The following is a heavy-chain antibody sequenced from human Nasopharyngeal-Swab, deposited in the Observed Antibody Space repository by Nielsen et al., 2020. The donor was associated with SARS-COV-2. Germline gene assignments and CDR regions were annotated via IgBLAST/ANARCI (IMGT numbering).Heavy chain of an antibody. V-gene: IGHV4-34*01. D-gene: IGHD1-26*01. CDR1: GGSFSGYY. CDR3: ARLCLCREPIH. Sequence: SETLSLTCAVYGGSFSGYYWSWICQPPGKGLEWIGSIYYSGSTYYNPSLKSRVTISVDTSKNQFSLKLSSVTAADTAVYYCARLCLCREPIHWGQGTLVTVSS. CDR2: IYYSGST. J-gene: IGHJ4*02.